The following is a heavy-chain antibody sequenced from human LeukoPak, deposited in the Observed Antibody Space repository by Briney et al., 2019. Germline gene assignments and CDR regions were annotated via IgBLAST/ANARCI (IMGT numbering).Heavy chain of an antibody. V-gene: IGHV1-2*02. Sequence: ASVKVSCKASGYTFTGYYMHWVRPAPGQGLEWMGWINPNSGGTNYAQKFQGRVTMTRDTSISTAYMELSRLRSDDTAVYYCAIEELYWDYGMDVWGQGTTVTVSS. CDR3: AIEELYWDYGMDV. J-gene: IGHJ6*02. CDR2: INPNSGGT. CDR1: GYTFTGYY. D-gene: IGHD2-8*02.